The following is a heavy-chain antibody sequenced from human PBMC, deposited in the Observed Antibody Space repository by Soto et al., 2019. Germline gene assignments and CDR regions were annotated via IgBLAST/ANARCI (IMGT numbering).Heavy chain of an antibody. J-gene: IGHJ4*02. CDR3: VRGGGGGQFDS. Sequence: PGGSLRLSCEVSGFTFSDFYTSWIRQAPGKGLEWLSCISPNSNHRQYAESVKGRHTISRDNAKNSLSLQMNSLRVEDTAVYYCVRGGGGGQFDSWGQGTLVTVSS. CDR2: ISPNSNHR. D-gene: IGHD2-21*01. V-gene: IGHV3-11*06. CDR1: GFTFSDFY.